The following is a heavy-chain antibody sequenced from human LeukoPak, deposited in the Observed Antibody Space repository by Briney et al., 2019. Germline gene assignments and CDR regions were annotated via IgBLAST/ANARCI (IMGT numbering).Heavy chain of an antibody. D-gene: IGHD3-22*01. Sequence: PSQTLSLTCTVSGGSISSGNYYWSWIRQPAGKGLEYIGRIYTSGGTSGSTYCNPSLKSRVTISVDTSKNQFSLKLSSVTAADTAVYYCAWGDSSGYPFDPWGQGTLVTVSS. CDR1: GGSISSGNYY. J-gene: IGHJ5*02. CDR2: IYTSGGTSGST. CDR3: AWGDSSGYPFDP. V-gene: IGHV4-61*02.